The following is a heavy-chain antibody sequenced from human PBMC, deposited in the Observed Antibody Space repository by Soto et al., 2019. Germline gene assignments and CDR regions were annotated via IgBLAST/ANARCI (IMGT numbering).Heavy chain of an antibody. V-gene: IGHV1-2*04. CDR3: ARVIRGAYYNSPLDT. CDR2: INPNSGGT. J-gene: IGHJ5*02. Sequence: ASVKVSCKASGYAFTGYYMHWVRQAPGQGLEWMGWINPNSGGTNYAQKFQGWVTMTRDTSIRTAYMELSRLRFDDTAVYYCARVIRGAYYNSPLDTWGQGTVVTVSS. D-gene: IGHD3-10*01. CDR1: GYAFTGYY.